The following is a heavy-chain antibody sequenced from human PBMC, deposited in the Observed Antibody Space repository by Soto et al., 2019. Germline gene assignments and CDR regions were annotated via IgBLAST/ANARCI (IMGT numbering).Heavy chain of an antibody. CDR3: ARVLSGNPNWFDP. CDR2: IKQDGSEK. CDR1: GFTFSNYW. Sequence: GGSLRLSCAASGFTFSNYWMSWVRQAPGKGLEWVANIKQDGSEKYYVESVKGRFTISRDNAKNSLYLQMNSLRAEDTAVYYCARVLSGNPNWFDPWGQGTLVTVSS. V-gene: IGHV3-7*04. J-gene: IGHJ5*02. D-gene: IGHD3-3*01.